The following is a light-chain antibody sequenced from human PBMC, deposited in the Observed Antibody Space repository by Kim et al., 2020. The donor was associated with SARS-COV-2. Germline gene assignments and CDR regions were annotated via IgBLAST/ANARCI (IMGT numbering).Light chain of an antibody. V-gene: IGLV3-1*01. CDR1: NLGDKY. CDR2: QDN. CDR3: PAWDSSTAV. J-gene: IGLJ3*02. Sequence: SYELTQPPSVSVSPGQTASITCSGDNLGDKYACWYQQKSGQSPVVVIYQDNKRPSGIPERFSGSNSGNTATLTISGTQALDEADYYCPAWDSSTAVFGGG.